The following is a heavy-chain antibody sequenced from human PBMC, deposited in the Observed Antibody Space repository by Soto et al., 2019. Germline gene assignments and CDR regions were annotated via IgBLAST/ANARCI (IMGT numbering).Heavy chain of an antibody. J-gene: IGHJ5*02. CDR1: GGSISSSSYY. V-gene: IGHV4-39*01. CDR3: ATSNWFDP. Sequence: QLQLQESGPGLVKPSETLSLTCTVSGGSISSSSYYWGWIRQPPGKGLEWIGIIYYSGSTYYNPSLKSRVTISVDTSKYQFSLKLSSVSATDTAVYYCATSNWFDPWGQGTLVTVSS. CDR2: IYYSGST.